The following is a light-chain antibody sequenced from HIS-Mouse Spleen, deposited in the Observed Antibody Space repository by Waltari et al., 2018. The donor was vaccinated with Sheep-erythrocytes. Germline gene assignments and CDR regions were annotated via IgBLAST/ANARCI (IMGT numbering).Light chain of an antibody. CDR3: QQSYSTPPT. Sequence: DIQMTQSPSSLSASVGDRVTITCRASQSISSYLNWYQQKPGKAPKLLIYAASSLQSGGPSRFSGSGSGTDFTLTIRSLQPEDFATYYCQQSYSTPPTFGGGTKVEIK. CDR1: QSISSY. CDR2: AAS. J-gene: IGKJ4*02. V-gene: IGKV1-39*01.